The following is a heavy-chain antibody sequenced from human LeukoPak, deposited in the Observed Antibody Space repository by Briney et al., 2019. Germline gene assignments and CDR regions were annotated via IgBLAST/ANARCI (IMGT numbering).Heavy chain of an antibody. CDR2: IYYSGST. Sequence: SETLSLTCTVSGGSISSYYWSWIRQPPGKGLEWIGYIYYSGSTNYNPSLKSRVTISVDTSKNQFSLKLSSVTAADTAVYYCARGRGIAVAGTGGSFDYWGQGTLVTVSS. CDR1: GGSISSYY. CDR3: ARGRGIAVAGTGGSFDY. J-gene: IGHJ4*02. D-gene: IGHD6-19*01. V-gene: IGHV4-59*12.